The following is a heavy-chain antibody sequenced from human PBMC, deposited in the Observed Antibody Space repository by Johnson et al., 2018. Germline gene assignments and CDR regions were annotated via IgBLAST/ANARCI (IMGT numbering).Heavy chain of an antibody. CDR1: GYTFTSYS. Sequence: QVQLVESGAAVKKPGASVKVSCKASGYTFTSYSMHWVRQAPGQGLEWMGIINPDGGSTGYPQKFQGRVIMTRDTSTSKVYMDLSSLRSEDTAVYYCARDGSDRDGKSVEYAFDIWGQGTMVTVSS. CDR2: INPDGGST. J-gene: IGHJ3*02. V-gene: IGHV1-46*01. D-gene: IGHD5/OR15-5a*01. CDR3: ARDGSDRDGKSVEYAFDI.